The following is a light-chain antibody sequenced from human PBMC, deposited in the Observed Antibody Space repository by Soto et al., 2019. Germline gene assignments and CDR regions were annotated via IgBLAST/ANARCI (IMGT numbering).Light chain of an antibody. CDR1: SSDIGDYNY. CDR2: EVS. V-gene: IGLV2-14*01. J-gene: IGLJ1*01. CDR3: SSYTSTSFYV. Sequence: QSVLTQPASVSGSPGQSITISCTGTSSDIGDYNYVSWYQQHPGKAPKLMIYEVSNRPSGISNRFSGSKSGNTASLTISGLQADDEADYYCSSYTSTSFYVFGTGTKLTVL.